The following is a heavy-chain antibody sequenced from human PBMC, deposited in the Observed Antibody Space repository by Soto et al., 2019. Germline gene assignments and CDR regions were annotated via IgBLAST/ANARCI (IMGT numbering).Heavy chain of an antibody. CDR3: ARQGFGPLHGLVDV. V-gene: IGHV4-59*08. J-gene: IGHJ6*02. Sequence: QVQLQESGPGLVKPSETLSLSCTASGGSISSYYWSWFRQSPGKRMEWIGYVHHSWGSSYNPSLQSRVAISLATSKSQFSLKVTSVTATDTAVYYCARQGFGPLHGLVDVWGQGTTVTVSS. D-gene: IGHD3-10*01. CDR2: VHHSWGS. CDR1: GGSISSYY.